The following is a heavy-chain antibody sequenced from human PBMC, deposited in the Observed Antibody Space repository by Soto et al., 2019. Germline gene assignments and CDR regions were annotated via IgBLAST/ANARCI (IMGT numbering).Heavy chain of an antibody. D-gene: IGHD6-19*01. CDR3: AHGYSSGRLSDY. CDR1: GYTFTGYY. V-gene: IGHV1-3*01. CDR2: INANNGET. Sequence: ASVKVSCKASGYTFTGYYMHWVRQAPGQRLEWMGWINANNGETKYSQKFQGRVTITRDTSASTAYMELSSLRSEYTAVYYCAHGYSSGRLSDYWGQGTLVTVSS. J-gene: IGHJ4*02.